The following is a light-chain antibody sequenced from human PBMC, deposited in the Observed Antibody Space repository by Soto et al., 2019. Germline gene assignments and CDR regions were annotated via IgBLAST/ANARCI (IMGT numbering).Light chain of an antibody. CDR2: DAS. CDR3: QQYNSYPALT. V-gene: IGKV1-5*01. CDR1: QSISSW. Sequence: DIQMTQSPSTLSASVGDRVTITCRASQSISSWLAWYQQKPGKAPKLLIYDASSLESGVPSRFSGSGSGTEFTLTILSLQPDDFATYYCQQYNSYPALTFGGGTKVEIK. J-gene: IGKJ4*01.